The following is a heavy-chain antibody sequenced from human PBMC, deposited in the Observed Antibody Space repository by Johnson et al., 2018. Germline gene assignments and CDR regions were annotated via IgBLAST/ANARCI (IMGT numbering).Heavy chain of an antibody. J-gene: IGHJ1*01. V-gene: IGHV3-23*04. D-gene: IGHD3-22*01. CDR1: GFTFSSYA. CDR2: ISAPGTTT. CDR3: ANSDHYYESSGYAAYFQH. Sequence: VQLVQSGGGLVQPGGSLRLSCAASGFTFSSYAMNWVRQAPGKGLEWVSTISAPGTTTYHADSVKGRVTISRDNSKNTLYMQMNSLRAEDTAVYYCANSDHYYESSGYAAYFQHWGQGTLGTVSA.